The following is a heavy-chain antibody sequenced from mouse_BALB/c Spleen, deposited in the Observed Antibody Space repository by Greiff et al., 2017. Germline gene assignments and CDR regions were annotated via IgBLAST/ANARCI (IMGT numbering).Heavy chain of an antibody. CDR2: ISSGGST. J-gene: IGHJ4*01. D-gene: IGHD2-3*01. CDR1: GFTFSSYA. Sequence: EVKLVESGGGLVKPGGSLKLSCAASGFTFSSYAMSWVRQTPEKRLEWVASISSGGSTYYPDSVKGRFTISRDNARNILYLQMSSLRSEDTAMYYCARGVYDGYYVMDYWGQGTSVTVSS. V-gene: IGHV5-6-5*01. CDR3: ARGVYDGYYVMDY.